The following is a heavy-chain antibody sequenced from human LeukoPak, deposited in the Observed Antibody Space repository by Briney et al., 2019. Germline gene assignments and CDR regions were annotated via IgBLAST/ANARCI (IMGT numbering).Heavy chain of an antibody. D-gene: IGHD6-19*01. CDR1: GFTFSSYA. Sequence: GGSLRLSCAASGFTFSSYAMHWVRQAPGKGLEWVAVISYDGSNKYYADSVKGRFTISRDHSKNTLYLQMNSLRAEDTAVYYCARDHDAAGNFDYWGQGTLVTVSS. J-gene: IGHJ4*02. V-gene: IGHV3-30-3*01. CDR2: ISYDGSNK. CDR3: ARDHDAAGNFDY.